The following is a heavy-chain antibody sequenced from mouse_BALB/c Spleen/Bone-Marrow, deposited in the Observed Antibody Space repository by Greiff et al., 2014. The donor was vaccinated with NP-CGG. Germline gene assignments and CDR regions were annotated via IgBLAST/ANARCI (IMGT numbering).Heavy chain of an antibody. Sequence: VQVVESGAELVRPGSSVKISCKASGYAFSSYWMNWVKQRPGQGLEWIGQIYPGDGDTNYNGKFKGKATLTADKSSSTAYMQLSSLTSEDSAVYFCARGVPMEYWGQGTSVTVSS. V-gene: IGHV1-80*01. J-gene: IGHJ4*01. CDR1: GYAFSSYW. CDR2: IYPGDGDT. CDR3: ARGVPMEY.